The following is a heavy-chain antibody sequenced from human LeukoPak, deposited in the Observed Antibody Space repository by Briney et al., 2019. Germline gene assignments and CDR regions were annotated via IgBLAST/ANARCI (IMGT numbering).Heavy chain of an antibody. CDR3: ARHVVLWLGDLLPNPFRFDP. CDR2: IYYSGST. Sequence: SETLSLTCTVSGGSIRTTSYYWGWIRQPPGKGLEWIGSIYYSGSTYYNPSLKSRVTISVDTSKNQFSLKLTSVTAADTAVYYCARHVVLWLGDLLPNPFRFDPWGQGTLVTVSS. D-gene: IGHD3-10*01. J-gene: IGHJ5*02. CDR1: GGSIRTTSYY. V-gene: IGHV4-39*01.